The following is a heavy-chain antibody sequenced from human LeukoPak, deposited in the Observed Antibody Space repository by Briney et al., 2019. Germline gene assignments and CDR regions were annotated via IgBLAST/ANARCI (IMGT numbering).Heavy chain of an antibody. CDR3: ARRAANWGNYYFDY. CDR2: ISSSGSAI. V-gene: IGHV3-11*01. Sequence: GGSLRLSCAASGFTFSDYYMSWIRQAPRKGLEWVSYISSSGSAIYYADSVKGRFTISRDNAKNSLYLQINSLRAEDTAVYYCARRAANWGNYYFDYWGQGTLVTVSS. D-gene: IGHD7-27*01. J-gene: IGHJ4*02. CDR1: GFTFSDYY.